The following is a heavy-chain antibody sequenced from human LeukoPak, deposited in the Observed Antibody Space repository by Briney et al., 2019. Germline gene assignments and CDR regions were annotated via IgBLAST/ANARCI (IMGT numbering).Heavy chain of an antibody. J-gene: IGHJ4*02. CDR3: ARGPHIVVAIGYYFDY. CDR2: INTDGSST. D-gene: IGHD2-21*01. Sequence: QAGGSLRLSCAASGFTFSNYWMHWVRQAPGKGLVWVSRINTDGSSTSYADSVKGRFTISRDNSKNTLYLQMNSLRAEDTAVYYCARGPHIVVAIGYYFDYWGQGTLVTVSS. CDR1: GFTFSNYW. V-gene: IGHV3-74*01.